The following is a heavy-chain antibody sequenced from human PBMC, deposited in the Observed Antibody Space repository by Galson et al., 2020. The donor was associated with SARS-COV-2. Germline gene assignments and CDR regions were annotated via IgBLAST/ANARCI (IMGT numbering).Heavy chain of an antibody. CDR3: ARGRGTTGHRPGWYFDL. D-gene: IGHD1-1*01. J-gene: IGHJ2*01. CDR2: INHSGST. V-gene: IGHV4-34*01. CDR1: GGSFSGYY. Sequence: SETLSLTCAVYGGSFSGYYWSWIRQPPGKGLEWIGEINHSGSTNYNPSLKSRVTISVDTSKNQFSLKLSSVTAADTAVYYCARGRGTTGHRPGWYFDLWGRGTLVTVSS.